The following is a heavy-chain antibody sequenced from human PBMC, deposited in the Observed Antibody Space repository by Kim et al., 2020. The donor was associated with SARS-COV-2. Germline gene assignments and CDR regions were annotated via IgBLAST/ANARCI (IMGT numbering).Heavy chain of an antibody. J-gene: IGHJ5*02. V-gene: IGHV1-18*01. CDR2: ISAYNGNT. Sequence: ASVKVSCKASGYTFTSYGISWVRQAPGQGLEWMGWISAYNGNTNYAQKLQGRVTMTTDTSTSTAYMELRSLRSDDTAVYYCARDRGGQVVYAIGGGWFDPWGQGTLVTVSS. D-gene: IGHD2-8*02. CDR3: ARDRGGQVVYAIGGGWFDP. CDR1: GYTFTSYG.